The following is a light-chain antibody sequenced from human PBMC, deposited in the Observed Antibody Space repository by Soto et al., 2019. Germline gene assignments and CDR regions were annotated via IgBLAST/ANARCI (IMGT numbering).Light chain of an antibody. CDR1: QSVSSS. J-gene: IGKJ1*01. V-gene: IGKV3-15*01. CDR2: GAS. Sequence: IVFKQSPGTLSLYPGERATLSCRATQSVSSSFLAWYQQKPGQAPRLLIYGASTRATGIPARFSGSGSGTEFTLTISSLQSEDFAVYYCQQYNNWPPGAFGQGTKVDNK. CDR3: QQYNNWPPGA.